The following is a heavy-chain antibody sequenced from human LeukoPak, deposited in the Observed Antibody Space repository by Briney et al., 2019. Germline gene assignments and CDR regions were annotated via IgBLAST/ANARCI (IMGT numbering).Heavy chain of an antibody. V-gene: IGHV4-59*08. D-gene: IGHD5-18*01. CDR2: IYYSGST. CDR1: GGSISSYY. CDR3: ARQGGYSYGFQYYYYYYGMDV. Sequence: ASETQSLTCTVSGGSISSYYWSWIRQPPGKGLEWIGYIYYSGSTNYNPSLKSRVTISVDTSKNQFSLKLSSVTAADTAVYYCARQGGYSYGFQYYYYYYGMDVWGQGTTVTVSS. J-gene: IGHJ6*02.